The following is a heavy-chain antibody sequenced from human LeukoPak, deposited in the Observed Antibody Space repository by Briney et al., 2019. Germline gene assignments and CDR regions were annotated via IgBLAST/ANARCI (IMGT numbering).Heavy chain of an antibody. CDR1: GFTFSSYG. CDR3: AKDRLHCSSTSCDSFYFQH. Sequence: GGSLRLSCAASGFTFSSYGMHWVRQAPGKGLEWVAVIWYDGSIKYYADSVKGRFTISRDNSKNTLYLQMNSLRAEDTAVYCCAKDRLHCSSTSCDSFYFQHWGQGTLVTVSS. V-gene: IGHV3-33*06. D-gene: IGHD2-2*01. J-gene: IGHJ1*01. CDR2: IWYDGSIK.